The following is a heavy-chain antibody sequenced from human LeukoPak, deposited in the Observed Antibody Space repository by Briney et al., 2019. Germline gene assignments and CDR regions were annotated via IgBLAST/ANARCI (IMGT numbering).Heavy chain of an antibody. Sequence: ASVKVSCKASGYTFTSYDINWVRQATGQGLEWMGWMNPNSGNTGYAQKFQGRVTMTRNTSISTAYMELSSLRSEDTAVYYCARVRKWRSPMGAYIGYWGQGTLVTVSS. J-gene: IGHJ4*02. D-gene: IGHD1-26*01. CDR2: MNPNSGNT. CDR3: ARVRKWRSPMGAYIGY. V-gene: IGHV1-8*01. CDR1: GYTFTSYD.